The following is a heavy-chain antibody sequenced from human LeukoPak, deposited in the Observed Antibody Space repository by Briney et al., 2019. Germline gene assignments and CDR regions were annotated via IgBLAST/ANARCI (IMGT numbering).Heavy chain of an antibody. CDR1: GGSSSSSNW. CDR2: IYHSGGT. D-gene: IGHD3-16*02. Sequence: SETLSLTCAVSGGSSSSSNWWSWVRQPPGKGLEWIGEIYHSGGTNYNPSLKSRVTISVDKSKNQFSLKLSSVTAADTAVYYCARGAPYDSVWGSYRYTPPYYFDYWGQGTLVTVSS. V-gene: IGHV4-4*02. CDR3: ARGAPYDSVWGSYRYTPPYYFDY. J-gene: IGHJ4*02.